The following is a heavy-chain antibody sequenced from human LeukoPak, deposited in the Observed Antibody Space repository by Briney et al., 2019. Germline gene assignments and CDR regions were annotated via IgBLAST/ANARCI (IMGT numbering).Heavy chain of an antibody. CDR3: ARGTVGAPLGV. CDR1: GASISSPDYY. CDR2: ISYSGTT. V-gene: IGHV4-30-4*01. D-gene: IGHD1-26*01. J-gene: IGHJ4*02. Sequence: SETLSLTCSLSGASISSPDYYWAWIRQPPGKGLEWIGHISYSGTTYYNPSLGSRVTISVDTSKNHFALKLSSVTAADTAVYYCARGTVGAPLGVWGQGTLVTVSS.